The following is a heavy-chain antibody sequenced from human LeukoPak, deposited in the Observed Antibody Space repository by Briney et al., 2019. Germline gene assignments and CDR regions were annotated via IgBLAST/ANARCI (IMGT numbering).Heavy chain of an antibody. J-gene: IGHJ4*02. Sequence: HPGGSLRLSCAASGFTFSSYAMSWVRQAPGKGLEWVSAISGSGGSTYYADSVKGRFTISRDNSKNTLYLQMNSLRAEDTAVYYCAKRSGSYYLLFYWGQGTLVTVSS. V-gene: IGHV3-23*01. CDR2: ISGSGGST. D-gene: IGHD1-26*01. CDR3: AKRSGSYYLLFY. CDR1: GFTFSSYA.